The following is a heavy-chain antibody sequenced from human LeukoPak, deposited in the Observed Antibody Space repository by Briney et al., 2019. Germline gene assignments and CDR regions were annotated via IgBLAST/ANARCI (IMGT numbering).Heavy chain of an antibody. CDR1: GYSISRGYY. CDR3: SREWSHLHYGGNFDY. CDR2: IYHSGSN. Sequence: PSEALSLTCAVSGYSISRGYYWGWIRQPPGKGLEGSGSIYHSGSNYYNPSLKSRVTISVDTSKNQFSLKLSSVTATDTAVYYCSREWSHLHYGGNFDYWGQGTLVTVSS. J-gene: IGHJ4*02. V-gene: IGHV4-38-2*02. D-gene: IGHD4-23*01.